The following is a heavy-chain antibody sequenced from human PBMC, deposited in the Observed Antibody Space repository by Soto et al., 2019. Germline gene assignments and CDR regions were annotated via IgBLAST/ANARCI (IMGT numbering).Heavy chain of an antibody. CDR2: IYWDDDK. CDR3: AHSLGEGWFDP. CDR1: GISLTTSGVG. D-gene: IGHD3-16*01. V-gene: IGHV2-5*02. Sequence: QITLKESGPTLVKSTQTLTLTCTFSGISLTTSGVGVGWIRQPPGKALEWLALIYWDDDKRYSPSLKSRLTISKDTSKSQVVLMMTNMDPVDTATYYCAHSLGEGWFDPWGQGTLVTVSS. J-gene: IGHJ5*02.